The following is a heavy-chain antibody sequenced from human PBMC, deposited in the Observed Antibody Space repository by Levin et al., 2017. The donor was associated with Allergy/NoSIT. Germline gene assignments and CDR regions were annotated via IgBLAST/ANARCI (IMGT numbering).Heavy chain of an antibody. CDR2: INHSGST. D-gene: IGHD6-19*01. V-gene: IGHV4-34*01. Sequence: SSETLSLTCAVYGGSFSGYYWSWIRQPPGKGLEWIGEINHSGSTNYNPSLKSRVTISVDTSKNQFSLKLSSVTAADTAVYYCARGHLAVARHFDYWGQGTLVTVSS. CDR1: GGSFSGYY. J-gene: IGHJ4*02. CDR3: ARGHLAVARHFDY.